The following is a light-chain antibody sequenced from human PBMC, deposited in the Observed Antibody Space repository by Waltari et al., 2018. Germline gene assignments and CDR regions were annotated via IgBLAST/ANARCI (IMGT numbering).Light chain of an antibody. J-gene: IGLJ1*01. CDR2: EVS. CDR3: SSHTANVPHV. CDR1: SNDVGGYGY. V-gene: IGLV2-14*01. Sequence: QSALTQPASVSGSPGQSITIPCTGTSNDVGGYGYVSWYQQYPSKAPKLIIYEVSYRPSGISTRFSGSKSGNTASLTISGLQAEDEADYYCSSHTANVPHVFGTGTRVTVV.